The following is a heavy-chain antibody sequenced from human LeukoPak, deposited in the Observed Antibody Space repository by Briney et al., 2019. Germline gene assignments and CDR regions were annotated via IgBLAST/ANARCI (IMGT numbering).Heavy chain of an antibody. Sequence: SETLSLTCTVSGGSISSDSYYWTWTRQPAGKGLEWIGRIDTSGSTNYNPSLKSRLTISLDTSKNQFSLKLNSVTAADTAVYYCARCNGDYTILGYWGQGTLVTVSS. CDR1: GGSISSDSYY. J-gene: IGHJ4*02. CDR3: ARCNGDYTILGY. V-gene: IGHV4-61*02. D-gene: IGHD4-17*01. CDR2: IDTSGST.